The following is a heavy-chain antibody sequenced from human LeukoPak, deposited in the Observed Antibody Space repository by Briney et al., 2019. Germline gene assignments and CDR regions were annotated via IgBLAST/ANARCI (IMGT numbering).Heavy chain of an antibody. Sequence: PGGSLRLSCAASGFTFSDYNMNWLRQAAGQGLEWVSYITNSGSTIRYADSVKGRFTISRDNAKNSLYLQMNSLRAEDTAVYYCARSIGLTGGGVDVWGQGTTVTVSS. CDR2: ITNSGSTI. CDR3: ARSIGLTGGGVDV. CDR1: GFTFSDYN. D-gene: IGHD3-9*01. J-gene: IGHJ6*02. V-gene: IGHV3-11*01.